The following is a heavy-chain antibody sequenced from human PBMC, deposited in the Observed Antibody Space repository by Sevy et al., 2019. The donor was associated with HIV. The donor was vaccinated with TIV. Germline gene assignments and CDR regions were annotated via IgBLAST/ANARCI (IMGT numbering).Heavy chain of an antibody. CDR1: GASISSGGYS. Sequence: SETLSLTCAVSGASISSGGYSWNWIRQPPGKGLEWMGYVFQSGATYYIPSLQSRVTISVDMSKNQFSLILRSVTVADTAVYFCARGRMGDPTSYYGAFDVWGQGTTVTVSS. CDR2: VFQSGAT. D-gene: IGHD1-26*01. CDR3: ARGRMGDPTSYYGAFDV. V-gene: IGHV4-30-2*01. J-gene: IGHJ3*01.